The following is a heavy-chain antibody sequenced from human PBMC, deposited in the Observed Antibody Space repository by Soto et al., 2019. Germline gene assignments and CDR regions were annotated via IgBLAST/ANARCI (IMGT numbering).Heavy chain of an antibody. Sequence: GGSLRLSCAASGFTFSSYAMSWVRQAPGKGLEWVSAISGSGGSTYYADSVKGRFTISRDNSKNTLYLQMNSLRAEDTSVYYFAKDRRITIFGVVSWIDYWGQGTLVIVSS. CDR1: GFTFSSYA. CDR3: AKDRRITIFGVVSWIDY. V-gene: IGHV3-23*01. J-gene: IGHJ4*02. CDR2: ISGSGGST. D-gene: IGHD3-3*01.